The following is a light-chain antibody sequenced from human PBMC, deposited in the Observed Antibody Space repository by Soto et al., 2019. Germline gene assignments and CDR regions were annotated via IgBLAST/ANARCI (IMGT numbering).Light chain of an antibody. CDR1: QSISSY. CDR3: QQSYSTLRT. V-gene: IGKV1-39*01. CDR2: AAS. Sequence: DLQMTQSPSSLSASVGDRVTITCRASQSISSYLNWYQQKPGKAPKLLIYAASSLQSGVPSRFRGSGSGTDFTLTISSLQPEDFATYYCQQSYSTLRTFGQGTKLEIK. J-gene: IGKJ2*01.